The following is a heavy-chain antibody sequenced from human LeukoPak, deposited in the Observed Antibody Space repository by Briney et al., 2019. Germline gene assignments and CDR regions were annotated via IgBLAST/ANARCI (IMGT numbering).Heavy chain of an antibody. J-gene: IGHJ4*02. V-gene: IGHV3-23*01. CDR1: GFTFSSYA. D-gene: IGHD5-18*01. Sequence: GGSLRLSCAASGFTFSSYAMSWVRQAPGKGPEWVSGISGSGGSTDYADSVKGRFTISRDNSKNTLYLQMNSLRAEDTAVYYCARGRDHNTAMVDYWGQGTLVTVSS. CDR3: ARGRDHNTAMVDY. CDR2: ISGSGGST.